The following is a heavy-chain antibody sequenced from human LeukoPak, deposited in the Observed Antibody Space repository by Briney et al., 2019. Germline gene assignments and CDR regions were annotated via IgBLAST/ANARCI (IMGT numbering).Heavy chain of an antibody. CDR1: GFTFSSYA. CDR3: ARVRAGYGDYGY. J-gene: IGHJ4*02. CDR2: ISSNGGST. Sequence: PGGSLRLSCAASGFTFSSYAMHWVRQAPGKGLEYVSAISSNGGSTYYANSVKGRFTISRDNSKNTLYLQMGSLRAEDMAVYYCARVRAGYGDYGYWGQGTLVTVSS. V-gene: IGHV3-64*01. D-gene: IGHD4-17*01.